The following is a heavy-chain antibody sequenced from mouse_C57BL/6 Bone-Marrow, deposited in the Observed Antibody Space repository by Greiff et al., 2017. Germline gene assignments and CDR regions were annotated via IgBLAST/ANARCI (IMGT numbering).Heavy chain of an antibody. CDR3: AKNEDGNYNYYAMDY. Sequence: VKLVESGPGLVQPSQSLSITCTVSGFSLTSYGVHWVRQSPGKGLEWLGVIWRGGSTDYNAAFMSRLSITKDNSKSQVFFKMNSLQADDTAIYYCAKNEDGNYNYYAMDYWGQGTSVTVSS. CDR1: GFSLTSYG. CDR2: IWRGGST. J-gene: IGHJ4*01. D-gene: IGHD2-1*01. V-gene: IGHV2-5*01.